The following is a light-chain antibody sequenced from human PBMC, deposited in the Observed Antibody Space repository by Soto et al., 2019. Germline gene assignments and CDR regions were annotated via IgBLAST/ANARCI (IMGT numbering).Light chain of an antibody. J-gene: IGKJ5*01. CDR1: QSISSW. CDR2: KAS. V-gene: IGKV1-5*03. CDR3: QQYNSYSPIT. Sequence: DIQMTQSPSTLSASVGDRVIITCRASQSISSWLAWYQQKPGKAPKLLIYKASSLESGVPSRLSGSGSGTEFTLTISSLQPDDFATYYCQQYNSYSPITFGQGTRLENK.